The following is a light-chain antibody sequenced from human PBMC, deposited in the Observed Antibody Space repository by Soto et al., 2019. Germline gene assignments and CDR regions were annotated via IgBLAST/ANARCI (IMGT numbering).Light chain of an antibody. CDR2: GAS. CDR1: QDIRSE. CDR3: LQDNNYPRT. J-gene: IGKJ3*01. V-gene: IGKV1-6*01. Sequence: IQMTQSPSSLSASVGDRVTFICRASQDIRSELSWFQQKPGRPPKLLIYGASILQSGVPSRFSGSGSGTDFTLTIDSLQSEDFATDYCLQDNNYPRTFGPGTKVEVK.